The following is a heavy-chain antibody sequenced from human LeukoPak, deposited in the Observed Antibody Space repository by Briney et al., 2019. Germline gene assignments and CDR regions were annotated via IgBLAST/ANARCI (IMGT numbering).Heavy chain of an antibody. CDR3: IRDEALWRLDY. Sequence: GGSLRLSCAASGFTFSNHWMHWVRQVPGKGLVWVSRIDERGRNAMYADSVKGRFSISRDNAKNTVILQMNSLRAEDTGVYYCIRDEALWRLDYWGQGTLVTVSS. J-gene: IGHJ4*02. D-gene: IGHD2-21*01. CDR2: IDERGRNA. V-gene: IGHV3-74*03. CDR1: GFTFSNHW.